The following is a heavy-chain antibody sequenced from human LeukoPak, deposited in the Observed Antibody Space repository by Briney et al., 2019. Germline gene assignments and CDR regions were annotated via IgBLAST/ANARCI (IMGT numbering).Heavy chain of an antibody. CDR2: ISGSGGST. J-gene: IGHJ4*02. CDR3: AKGVSSGYYDWYYFDY. D-gene: IGHD3-22*01. CDR1: GFTFSSYA. V-gene: IGHV3-23*01. Sequence: GGSLRLSCAASGFTFSSYAMSWVRQAPGKGLEWVSAISGSGGSTYYADSVKGRFTISRDNSKNTLYLQMNSLRAEDTAVYYCAKGVSSGYYDWYYFDYWGQRTLVTVSS.